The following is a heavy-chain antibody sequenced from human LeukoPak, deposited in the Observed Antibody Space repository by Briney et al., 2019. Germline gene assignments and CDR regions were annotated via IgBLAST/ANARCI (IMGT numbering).Heavy chain of an antibody. CDR2: ISSTSGTI. Sequence: GGSLRLSCAASGFTFRSHSMSWVRHGRGKGLECVSYISSTSGTIYYADSVKGRFTISRDNAKNSLYLQMNSLREEDTAVYYCARDYYGMDVWGQGNTVTVSS. J-gene: IGHJ6*02. CDR1: GFTFRSHS. V-gene: IGHV3-48*02. CDR3: ARDYYGMDV.